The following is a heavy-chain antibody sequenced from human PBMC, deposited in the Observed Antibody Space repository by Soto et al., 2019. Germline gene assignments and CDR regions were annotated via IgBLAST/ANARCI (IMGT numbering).Heavy chain of an antibody. V-gene: IGHV4-31*03. Sequence: QVQLQESGPGLVKPSQTLSLTCTVSGGSISSGGYYWSWIRQHPGKGLAWIGYIYYSGSTYYNPSLKSRLTIAVDTSKNQFSLKLSSVTAADTAVYYCARAPFSNWFDPWGQGTLVTVSS. CDR2: IYYSGST. CDR3: ARAPFSNWFDP. D-gene: IGHD3-3*01. CDR1: GGSISSGGYY. J-gene: IGHJ5*02.